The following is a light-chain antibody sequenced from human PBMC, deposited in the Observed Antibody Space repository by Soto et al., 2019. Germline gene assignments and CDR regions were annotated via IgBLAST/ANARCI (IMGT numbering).Light chain of an antibody. CDR2: EVR. CDR3: SSYTGSNTIL. Sequence: QSALTQPASVSGSPGQSITISCTGTSSDVGGYNYVSWYQQHPGKAPKLIIYEVRDRPSGVSNRFSGSKSGNTASLTISGLQAEDEADYYCSSYTGSNTILFGGGTKLTVL. V-gene: IGLV2-14*01. CDR1: SSDVGGYNY. J-gene: IGLJ2*01.